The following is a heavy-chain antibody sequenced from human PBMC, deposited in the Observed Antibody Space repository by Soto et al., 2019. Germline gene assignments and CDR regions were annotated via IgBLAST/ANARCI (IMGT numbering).Heavy chain of an antibody. CDR2: IKREADGGTT. Sequence: EVQLVESGGGLVKPGGSLRLACAASGFTLRTAWMNWVRQAPGKGLEWVGRIKREADGGTTDYGVSVRGRFTISRDESQHTLYLQMTSLGTEDTAVYYCATEPYFYDSSGVDVWGQGTTVTVSS. V-gene: IGHV3-15*07. CDR1: GFTLRTAW. J-gene: IGHJ6*02. CDR3: ATEPYFYDSSGVDV.